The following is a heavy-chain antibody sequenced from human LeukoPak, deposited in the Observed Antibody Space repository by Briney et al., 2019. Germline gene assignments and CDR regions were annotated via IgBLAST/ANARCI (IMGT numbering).Heavy chain of an antibody. CDR2: ISSSGSTI. CDR3: ARTYCSSTSCYLDYFDY. D-gene: IGHD2-2*01. J-gene: IGHJ4*02. V-gene: IGHV3-48*03. Sequence: PGGSLRLSCAASGFTFSSYEMNWVRQAPGKGLEWVSYISSSGSTIYYADSVKGRFTISRDNAKNSLYLQMNSLRAEDTAVYYCARTYCSSTSCYLDYFDYWGQGTLVTVSS. CDR1: GFTFSSYE.